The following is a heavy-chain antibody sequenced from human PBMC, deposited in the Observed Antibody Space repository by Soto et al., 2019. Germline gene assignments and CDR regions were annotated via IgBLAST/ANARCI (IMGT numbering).Heavy chain of an antibody. Sequence: GSLRLCGVASEFTCNSYAMSWVRQAPGMGLEWVSSIIGSGAITYYADSVKGRFTISRDNSKSTLYLQMNSLRVEDTALYYCAKDARDTGGNSGIDYWGQGTLVTVSS. CDR2: IIGSGAIT. CDR1: EFTCNSYA. J-gene: IGHJ4*02. V-gene: IGHV3-23*01. CDR3: AKDARDTGGNSGIDY. D-gene: IGHD2-21*02.